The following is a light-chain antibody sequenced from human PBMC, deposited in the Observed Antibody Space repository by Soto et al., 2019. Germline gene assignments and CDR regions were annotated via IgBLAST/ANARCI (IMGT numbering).Light chain of an antibody. V-gene: IGKV3-20*01. Sequence: EIVLTQSPGSLSLSPGQRATLSCRASQRVDTTFFAWYQKKPGQSPRLLIYGASKKATGIPDRFSGSGSGTDFTLIISRLEPEDCAVYYCQQYMSSVTFGQGTKVEIK. CDR2: GAS. CDR3: QQYMSSVT. J-gene: IGKJ1*01. CDR1: QRVDTTF.